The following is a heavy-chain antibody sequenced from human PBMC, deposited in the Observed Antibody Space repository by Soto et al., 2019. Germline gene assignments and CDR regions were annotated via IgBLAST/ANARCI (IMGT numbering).Heavy chain of an antibody. D-gene: IGHD6-13*01. CDR2: INPSGGST. CDR3: ARDPAIAAALDY. CDR1: GYTLTSYS. J-gene: IGHJ4*02. V-gene: IGHV1-46*03. Sequence: GAPVKVSCKASGYTLTSYSMHWVRPAPGQGLEWMGRINPSGGSTSYAQKFQGRVTMTRDTSTSTVYMELSSLRSEDTAVYYCARDPAIAAALDYWGQGTLVTVSS.